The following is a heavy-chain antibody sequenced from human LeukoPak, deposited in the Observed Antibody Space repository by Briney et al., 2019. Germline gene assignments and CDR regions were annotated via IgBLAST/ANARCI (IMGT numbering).Heavy chain of an antibody. Sequence: ASVKVSCKASGYIFTNFGIGWVRQARGQGLEWMGWISGYNGNTKYAQKFQGRVTMTRDTSISTAYMELSRLRSDDTAVYYCASGYSSGWYNFDYWGQGTLVTVSS. CDR2: ISGYNGNT. D-gene: IGHD6-19*01. CDR1: GYIFTNFG. J-gene: IGHJ4*02. V-gene: IGHV1-18*01. CDR3: ASGYSSGWYNFDY.